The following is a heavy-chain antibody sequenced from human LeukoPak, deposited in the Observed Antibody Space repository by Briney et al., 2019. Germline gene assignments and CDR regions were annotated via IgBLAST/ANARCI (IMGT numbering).Heavy chain of an antibody. D-gene: IGHD1-1*01. J-gene: IGHJ4*02. Sequence: PGGSLRLSCAASGFTFSSYSMNWVRQAPGRGLDWVAHIRYDESDKYYADSVKGRFTISRDISKNTVYLQMNSLRVEDTAVYYCAKDFNWAFDYWGQGTLVTVSS. CDR1: GFTFSSYS. CDR2: IRYDESDK. CDR3: AKDFNWAFDY. V-gene: IGHV3-30*02.